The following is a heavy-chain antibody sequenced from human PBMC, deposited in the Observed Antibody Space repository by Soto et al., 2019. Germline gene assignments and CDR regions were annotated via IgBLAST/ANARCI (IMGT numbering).Heavy chain of an antibody. V-gene: IGHV4-39*01. CDR3: ARLLYDTRGYYYFDY. J-gene: IGHJ4*02. CDR2: IYYSGST. D-gene: IGHD3-22*01. Sequence: SETLSLTCSVSGGSISSRSYYWGWIHQPPGKGLEWIASIYYSGSTYYNPSLKSRVTMSVDTSKNQFSLDLRSVTAADTAVYYCARLLYDTRGYYYFDYWGQGTQVTVSS. CDR1: GGSISSRSYY.